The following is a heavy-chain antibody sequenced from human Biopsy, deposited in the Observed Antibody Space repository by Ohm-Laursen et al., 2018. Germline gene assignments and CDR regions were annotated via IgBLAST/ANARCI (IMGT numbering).Heavy chain of an antibody. Sequence: SETLSLTCTVSDGSINSYYWSWIRQPPGKGLEWIGYIYYSGSTNYNPSLRSRVTISVDRSKNQFSLELSPVTAADTAVYYCARVGAGAPSIDYFDYWGQGALVTVSS. D-gene: IGHD1-26*01. CDR2: IYYSGST. V-gene: IGHV4-59*01. CDR3: ARVGAGAPSIDYFDY. J-gene: IGHJ4*02. CDR1: DGSINSYY.